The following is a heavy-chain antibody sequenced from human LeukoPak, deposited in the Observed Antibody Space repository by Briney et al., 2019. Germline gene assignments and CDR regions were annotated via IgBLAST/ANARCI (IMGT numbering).Heavy chain of an antibody. CDR3: AKVTYGSGTYGAFDY. J-gene: IGHJ4*02. D-gene: IGHD3-10*01. V-gene: IGHV3-30-3*01. CDR1: GFTFNSYS. Sequence: TGGSLRLSCAASGFTFNSYSMHWVRQAPGKGLEWVTAISDDETYKFYADSVKGRFTISRDNSKNTLYLQMNSLRAEDTAAYYCAKVTYGSGTYGAFDYWGQGTLVTVSS. CDR2: ISDDETYK.